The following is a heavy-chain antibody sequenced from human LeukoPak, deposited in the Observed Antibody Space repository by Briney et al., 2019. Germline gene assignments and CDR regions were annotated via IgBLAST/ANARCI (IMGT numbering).Heavy chain of an antibody. J-gene: IGHJ1*01. CDR1: GFTFSNYD. CDR2: IKNSGSTI. CDR3: ARDERSSYVRGVSQYFLR. V-gene: IGHV3-48*03. D-gene: IGHD2-8*01. Sequence: GGSLRLSCAASGFTFSNYDINWVRQAPGKGLEWVSYIKNSGSTIYYADSVKGRFTVSRDNAKNSLYLQMNSLRAEDTAVYYCARDERSSYVRGVSQYFLRWGQGTLVTVSS.